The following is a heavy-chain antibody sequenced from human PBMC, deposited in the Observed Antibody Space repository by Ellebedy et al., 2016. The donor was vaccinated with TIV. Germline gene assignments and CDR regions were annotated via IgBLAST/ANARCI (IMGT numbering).Heavy chain of an antibody. Sequence: SETLSLXCTVSGGSISSSSYYWGWIRQPPGKGLEWIGSIYYSGSTYYNPSLKSRVTISVDTSKNQFSLKLSSVTAADTAVYYCARRTVTTPSHFDYWGQGTLVTVSS. V-gene: IGHV4-39*01. D-gene: IGHD1-14*01. CDR3: ARRTVTTPSHFDY. CDR2: IYYSGST. J-gene: IGHJ4*02. CDR1: GGSISSSSYY.